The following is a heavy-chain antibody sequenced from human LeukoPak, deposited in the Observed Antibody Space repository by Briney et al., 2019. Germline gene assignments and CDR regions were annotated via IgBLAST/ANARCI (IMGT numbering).Heavy chain of an antibody. CDR2: FDPEDGET. V-gene: IGHV1-24*01. D-gene: IGHD6-19*01. CDR1: GYTLTELS. CDR3: ATDLAVAGTFSY. Sequence: ASVKVSCKVSGYTLTELSMHWVRQAPGKGLEWMGGFDPEDGETIYAQKFQGRVTTTEDTSTDTAYMELSSLRSEDTAVYYCATDLAVAGTFSYWGQGTLVTVSS. J-gene: IGHJ4*02.